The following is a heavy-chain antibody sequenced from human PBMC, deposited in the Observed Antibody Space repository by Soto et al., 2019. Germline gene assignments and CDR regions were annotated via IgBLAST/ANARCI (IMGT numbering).Heavy chain of an antibody. J-gene: IGHJ4*02. CDR3: AGGWFGEIVYYFDY. CDR1: GYTFTSYV. Sequence: ASVKVSCKASGYTFTSYVISWVRQAPGQGLEWMGWISAYNGNTNYAQKLQGRVTMTTDTSTSTAYMELRSLGSDDTAVYYCAGGWFGEIVYYFDYWGQGTQVTVSS. V-gene: IGHV1-18*01. D-gene: IGHD3-10*01. CDR2: ISAYNGNT.